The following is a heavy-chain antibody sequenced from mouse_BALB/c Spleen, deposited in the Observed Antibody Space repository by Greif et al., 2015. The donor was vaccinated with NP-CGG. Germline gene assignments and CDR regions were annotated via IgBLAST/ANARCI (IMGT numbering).Heavy chain of an antibody. J-gene: IGHJ4*01. V-gene: IGHV1S81*02. Sequence: VQLQQSGAELVKPGASVKLSCKASGYTFTSYWMHWVKQRPGQGLEWIGEINPSNGRTNYNEKFKSKATLTVDKSSSTAYMQLSSLTSEDSAVYYCARNGGYGNYLYAMDYWGQGTSVTVSS. CDR1: GYTFTSYW. D-gene: IGHD2-10*02. CDR3: ARNGGYGNYLYAMDY. CDR2: INPSNGRT.